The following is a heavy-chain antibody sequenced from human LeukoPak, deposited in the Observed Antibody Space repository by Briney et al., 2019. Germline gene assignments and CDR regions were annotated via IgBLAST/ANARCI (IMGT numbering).Heavy chain of an antibody. J-gene: IGHJ4*02. V-gene: IGHV3-11*04. Sequence: GGSLRLSCAASGFTFSDYYMTWIRQAPGKGLEWVSYISSSSSTIYYADSVKGRFTISRDNSKNTLYLQMNSLRAEDTAVYYCAKGDIVVVTDPFDYWGQGTLVTVSS. CDR1: GFTFSDYY. CDR3: AKGDIVVVTDPFDY. CDR2: ISSSSSTI. D-gene: IGHD2-21*02.